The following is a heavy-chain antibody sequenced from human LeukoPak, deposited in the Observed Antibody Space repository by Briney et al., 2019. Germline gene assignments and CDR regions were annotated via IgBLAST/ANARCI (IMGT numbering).Heavy chain of an antibody. Sequence: SETLSLTCTVSGGSISSSSYYWGWIRQPPGKGLEWIGSIYYSGSTYYNPSLKSRVTISVDTSKNQFSLKLSSVTAADTAVYYCARARYSYGYFSPDRYWGQGTLVTVSS. CDR1: GGSISSSSYY. J-gene: IGHJ4*02. V-gene: IGHV4-39*07. CDR2: IYYSGST. CDR3: ARARYSYGYFSPDRY. D-gene: IGHD5-18*01.